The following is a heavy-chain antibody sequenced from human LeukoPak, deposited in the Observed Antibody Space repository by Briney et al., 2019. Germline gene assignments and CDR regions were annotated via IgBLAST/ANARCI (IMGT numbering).Heavy chain of an antibody. CDR2: ISSSGSTI. CDR1: GFTFSSYS. CDR3: ARGPHSSGYYGHYFDY. J-gene: IGHJ4*02. D-gene: IGHD3-22*01. Sequence: PGGSRRLSCAASGFTFSSYSMNWVSQAPGKGLEWVSYISSSGSTIYYADSVKGRFTISRDNAKNSLYLQMNSLRAEDTAVYYCARGPHSSGYYGHYFDYWGQGTLVTVSS. V-gene: IGHV3-48*04.